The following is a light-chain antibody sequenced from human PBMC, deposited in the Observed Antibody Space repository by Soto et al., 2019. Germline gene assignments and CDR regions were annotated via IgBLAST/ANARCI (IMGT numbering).Light chain of an antibody. CDR2: EGI. J-gene: IGLJ1*01. CDR3: CSYVGATTYV. V-gene: IGLV2-23*01. CDR1: SSTVGGFNV. Sequence: QSALTQPASVSGSPGQSITISCTGTSSTVGGFNVVSWYQQHPGKAPKVIIYEGIKRPSGVSNRFSGSNSGSTASLTISGLQVEDEADYYCCSYVGATTYVFGTGTKVTAL.